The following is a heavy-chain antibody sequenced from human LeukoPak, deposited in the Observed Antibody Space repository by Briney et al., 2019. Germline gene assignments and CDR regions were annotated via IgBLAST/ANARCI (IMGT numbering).Heavy chain of an antibody. V-gene: IGHV4-59*08. CDR3: VRRSDTNRGVDY. D-gene: IGHD3-3*01. Sequence: SETLSLTCTVSGGSMRNNYWSWIRQPPGKGLEWIGYIYYDGSTNYNPSLKSRVTISIDTPKNEFSLKLSSVTAADTAVYYCVRRSDTNRGVDYWGQGTLVSVSS. CDR1: GGSMRNNY. CDR2: IYYDGST. J-gene: IGHJ4*02.